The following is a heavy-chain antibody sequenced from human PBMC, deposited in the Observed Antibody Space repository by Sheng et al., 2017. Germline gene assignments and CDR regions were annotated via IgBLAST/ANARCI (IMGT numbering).Heavy chain of an antibody. D-gene: IGHD3-3*01. CDR3: ARDPVQTYYDFWSGYYDHFDY. Sequence: QVQLVESGGGVVQPGRSLRLSCAASGFTFSSYAMHWVRQAPGKGLEWVAVISYDGSNKYYADSVKGRFTISRDNSKNTLYLQMNSLRAEDTAVYYCARDPVQTYYDFWSGYYDHFDYWGQGTLVTVSS. CDR1: GFTFSSYA. CDR2: ISYDGSNK. J-gene: IGHJ4*02. V-gene: IGHV3-30-3*01.